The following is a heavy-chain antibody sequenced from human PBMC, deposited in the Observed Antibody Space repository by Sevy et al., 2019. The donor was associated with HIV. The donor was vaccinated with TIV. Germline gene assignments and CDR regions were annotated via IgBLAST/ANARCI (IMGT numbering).Heavy chain of an antibody. CDR3: ARGGYGGGYYDSSLLAFDI. CDR1: GDSISSGGYY. J-gene: IGHJ3*02. CDR2: IYYSGST. D-gene: IGHD3-22*01. V-gene: IGHV4-31*03. Sequence: SETLSLTCTVSGDSISSGGYYWSWIRQHPGKGLEWIGYIYYSGSTYYNPSLKSRVTISVDTSKNQFSLKLSSVTAADTAVYYSARGGYGGGYYDSSLLAFDIWGQGTMVTVSS.